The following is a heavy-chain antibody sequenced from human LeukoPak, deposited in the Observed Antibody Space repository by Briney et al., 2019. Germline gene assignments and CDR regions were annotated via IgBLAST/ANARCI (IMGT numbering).Heavy chain of an antibody. CDR2: IWYDGSNK. V-gene: IGHV3-33*01. Sequence: SGGSLRLSCAASGFTFSSYGMHWVRQAPGKGLEWVAVIWYDGSNKYYADSVKGRLTISRDNSKNTLYLQMNSLRAEDTAVYYCARDIADYYGSGSYPPYYGMDVWGQGTTVTVSS. J-gene: IGHJ6*02. CDR3: ARDIADYYGSGSYPPYYGMDV. CDR1: GFTFSSYG. D-gene: IGHD3-10*01.